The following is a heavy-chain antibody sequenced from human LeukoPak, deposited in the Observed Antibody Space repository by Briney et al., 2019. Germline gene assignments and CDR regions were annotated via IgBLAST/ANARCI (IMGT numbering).Heavy chain of an antibody. CDR2: ITSSGTYI. V-gene: IGHV3-21*04. Sequence: GGSLRLSCAASGFTFSGYNMNWVRQAPGKGLEWVSSITSSGTYIYYADSVKGRFTISRDNAKISLYLQMNSLRAEDTAVYYCAKDLGTMIRADAFDIWGQGTMVTVSS. J-gene: IGHJ3*02. D-gene: IGHD3-22*01. CDR3: AKDLGTMIRADAFDI. CDR1: GFTFSGYN.